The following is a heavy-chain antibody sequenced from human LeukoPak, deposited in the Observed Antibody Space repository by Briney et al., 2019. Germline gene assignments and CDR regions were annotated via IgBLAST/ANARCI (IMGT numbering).Heavy chain of an antibody. Sequence: PGGSLRLSCAASGFTFDDYAMHWVRQAPGKGLEWVSGISWNSGSIGYADSVKGRFTISRDNAKNSLYLQMNSLRAEDTALYYCARERVVAAAGPGAFDIWGQGTMVTVSS. CDR3: ARERVVAAAGPGAFDI. CDR1: GFTFDDYA. D-gene: IGHD6-13*01. V-gene: IGHV3-9*01. J-gene: IGHJ3*02. CDR2: ISWNSGSI.